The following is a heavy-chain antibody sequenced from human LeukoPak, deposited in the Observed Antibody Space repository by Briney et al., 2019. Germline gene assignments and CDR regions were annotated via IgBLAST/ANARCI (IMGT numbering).Heavy chain of an antibody. CDR3: VQTTGWPGFDY. CDR2: IYSGVPT. CDR1: GVSIYRFY. J-gene: IGHJ4*02. D-gene: IGHD1-1*01. Sequence: SSETLSLTCTTSGVSIYRFYWSWVRQPPGKGLEWIGNIYSGVPTYFNPSLKSRVTISVDTSKNQFSPNLTSVTAADTAMYYCVQTTGWPGFDYWGQGILVTVSS. V-gene: IGHV4-4*09.